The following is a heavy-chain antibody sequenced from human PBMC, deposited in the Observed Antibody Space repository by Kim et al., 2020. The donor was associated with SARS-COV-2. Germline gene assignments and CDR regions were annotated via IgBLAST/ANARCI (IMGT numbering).Heavy chain of an antibody. CDR1: GFTFSDYN. CDR2: ITRTSSQI. D-gene: IGHD4-17*01. V-gene: IGHV3-21*01. Sequence: GGSLRLSCAASGFTFSDYNINWVRQAPGKGLEWLASITRTSSQIYYADSVKGRFTVSRDNAKNSLYLQMNSLRAEDTAFYYCARAGRLTTVTSDYWGQGT. J-gene: IGHJ4*02. CDR3: ARAGRLTTVTSDY.